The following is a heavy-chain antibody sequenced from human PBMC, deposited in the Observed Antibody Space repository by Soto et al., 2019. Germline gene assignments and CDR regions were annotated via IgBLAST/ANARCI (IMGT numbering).Heavy chain of an antibody. J-gene: IGHJ6*02. V-gene: IGHV3-33*01. CDR1: GFTFSSYG. Sequence: ESGGGVVQPGRSLRLSCAASGFTFSSYGMHWVRQAPGKGLEWEAVIWYDGSNKYYADSVKGRFTISRDNSKNTLYLQMNSLRAEDTAVYYCASHRHYYDSSGYHYYYYGMDVWGQGTTVTVSS. CDR2: IWYDGSNK. CDR3: ASHRHYYDSSGYHYYYYGMDV. D-gene: IGHD3-22*01.